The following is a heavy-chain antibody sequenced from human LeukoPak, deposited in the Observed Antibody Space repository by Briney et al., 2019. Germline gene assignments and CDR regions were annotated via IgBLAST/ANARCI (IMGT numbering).Heavy chain of an antibody. J-gene: IGHJ4*02. D-gene: IGHD6-13*01. Sequence: GGSLRLSCAASGFTFSNYAMSWVRQAPGKGLEWVSAIRGSGGSTNYADSVKGRFTISRDNSKNTLYLQMTSLRAEDTAVYYCAKGEPSSSWCPGYLFDYWGQGTLVTVSS. V-gene: IGHV3-23*01. CDR3: AKGEPSSSWCPGYLFDY. CDR1: GFTFSNYA. CDR2: IRGSGGST.